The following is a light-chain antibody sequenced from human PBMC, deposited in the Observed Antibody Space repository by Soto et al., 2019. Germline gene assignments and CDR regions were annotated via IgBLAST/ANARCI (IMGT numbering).Light chain of an antibody. J-gene: IGLJ2*01. CDR3: QSYDNTLSASV. Sequence: QSVLTQPPSVSGATGQRVTISCTGGSSNIGAGHVVHWYQQFPGRAPNLLIYGSSNRPSGVPDRFSGSKSGTSASLAITGLQAEDEADYYCQSYDNTLSASVFGGGTKLTVL. V-gene: IGLV1-40*01. CDR2: GSS. CDR1: SSNIGAGHV.